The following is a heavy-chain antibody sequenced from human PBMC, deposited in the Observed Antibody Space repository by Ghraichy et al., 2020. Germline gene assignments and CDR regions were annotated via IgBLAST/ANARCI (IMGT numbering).Heavy chain of an antibody. D-gene: IGHD3-3*02. CDR2: INPNSGGT. CDR1: GYTFTGYY. V-gene: IGHV1-2*02. Sequence: ASVKVSCKASGYTFTGYYMHWVRQAPGQGLEWMGWINPNSGGTNYAQKFQGRVTMTRDTSISTAYMELSRLRSDDTAVYYCARGLSENYYYGMDVWGQGTTVTVSS. J-gene: IGHJ6*02. CDR3: ARGLSENYYYGMDV.